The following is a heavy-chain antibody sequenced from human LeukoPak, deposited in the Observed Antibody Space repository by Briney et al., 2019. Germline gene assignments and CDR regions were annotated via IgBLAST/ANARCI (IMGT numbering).Heavy chain of an antibody. CDR2: IYYSGST. Sequence: PSETLSLTCTVSGGSINNYLWTWIRQPPGKRLEWIGSIYYSGSTNYNPSLTSRLTISVDTSKKQFSLNLSSVTAADTAGYYCARAAGYCSGGTCYDYWGQGTLVTVSS. V-gene: IGHV4-59*01. D-gene: IGHD2-15*01. CDR1: GGSINNYL. J-gene: IGHJ4*02. CDR3: ARAAGYCSGGTCYDY.